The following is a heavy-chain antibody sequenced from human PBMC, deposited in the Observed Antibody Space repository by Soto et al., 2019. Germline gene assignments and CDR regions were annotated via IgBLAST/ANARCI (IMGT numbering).Heavy chain of an antibody. Sequence: PGGSLRLSCAASGFTFSSYAMHWVCQAPGKGLEWVAVISYDGSNKYYADSVKGRFTISRDNSKNTLYLQMNSLRAEDTAVYYCARKVLLWFGEPLDVWGQGTTVTVSS. J-gene: IGHJ6*02. D-gene: IGHD3-10*01. CDR1: GFTFSSYA. V-gene: IGHV3-30-3*01. CDR3: ARKVLLWFGEPLDV. CDR2: ISYDGSNK.